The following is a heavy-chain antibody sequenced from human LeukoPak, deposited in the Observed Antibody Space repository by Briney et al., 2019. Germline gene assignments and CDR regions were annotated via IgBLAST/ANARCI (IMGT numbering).Heavy chain of an antibody. Sequence: ASVKVSCKASGGTFSSYAISWVRQAPGQGLEWMGGIIPIFGTANYAQKLQGRVTMTTDTSTSTAYTELRSLRSDDTAVYYCARGNLEWLPYWGQGTLVTVSS. CDR2: IIPIFGTA. J-gene: IGHJ4*02. CDR3: ARGNLEWLPY. D-gene: IGHD3-3*01. V-gene: IGHV1-69*05. CDR1: GGTFSSYA.